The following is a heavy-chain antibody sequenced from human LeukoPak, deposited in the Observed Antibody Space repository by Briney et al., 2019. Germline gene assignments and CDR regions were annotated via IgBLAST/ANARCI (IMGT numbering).Heavy chain of an antibody. CDR3: AKDRMITFEGIDY. D-gene: IGHD3-16*01. Sequence: PGGSLRLSCAASGFTFDDYAMPWVRQAPGKGLEWVSGISCNSGSIGYADSVKGRFTISRDNVRNSLYMQMNSLSSEDTALYYCAKDRMITFEGIDYWRQGTLVSVSS. CDR1: GFTFDDYA. CDR2: ISCNSGSI. V-gene: IGHV3-9*01. J-gene: IGHJ4*02.